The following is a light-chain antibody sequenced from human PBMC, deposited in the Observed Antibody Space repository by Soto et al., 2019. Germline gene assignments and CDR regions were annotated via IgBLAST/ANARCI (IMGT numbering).Light chain of an antibody. J-gene: IGKJ1*01. CDR3: QQYSHYWT. Sequence: DTQMTQSPSTLPASVGDRVTITCRASQSISNWLAWYQQKPGKAPNPLIYDASTLESGVPSRFTGSGSGTEFTLTISSLQPDDFASYYCQQYSHYWTFGQGTKVDIK. V-gene: IGKV1-5*01. CDR2: DAS. CDR1: QSISNW.